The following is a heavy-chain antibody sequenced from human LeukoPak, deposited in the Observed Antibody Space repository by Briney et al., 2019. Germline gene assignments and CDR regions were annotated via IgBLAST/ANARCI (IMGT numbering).Heavy chain of an antibody. CDR2: INTNTGTP. CDR3: ASPQRPGGYTYGAHDAFDI. V-gene: IGHV7-4-1*02. CDR1: GYTFISYA. J-gene: IGHJ3*02. D-gene: IGHD5-18*01. Sequence: ASVKVSCKASGYTFISYALNWVRQAPGQGLEWMGWINTNTGTPTYAQDFTGRFVFFLDTSVSTAYLQITSLKAEDTAVYYCASPQRPGGYTYGAHDAFDIWGQGTMVTVSS.